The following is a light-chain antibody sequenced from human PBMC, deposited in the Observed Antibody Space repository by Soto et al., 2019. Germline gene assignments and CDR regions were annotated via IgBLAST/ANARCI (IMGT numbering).Light chain of an antibody. CDR2: AAS. Sequence: DIKMTQSPSSLSASVGDRVTLPCRASQSISSYLNWYQQKPGKAPKLMIYAASSLQSGVPSRFSGSGSGTDFTLTISSLQPEDVATYYCQQSYSTPPTFGQGTKVDIK. CDR1: QSISSY. V-gene: IGKV1-39*01. J-gene: IGKJ1*01. CDR3: QQSYSTPPT.